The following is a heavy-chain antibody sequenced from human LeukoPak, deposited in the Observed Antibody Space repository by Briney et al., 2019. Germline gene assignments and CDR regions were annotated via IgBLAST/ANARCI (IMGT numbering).Heavy chain of an antibody. Sequence: GGSLRLSCEASGFTFSSYWMSWVRQAPGKGLEWVANIKQDGSEKYYVDSVKGRFTISRDNGKNSLYLQMNSLRAEDTAVYYCARDQSVMGPTTLDYWGQGTLVTVSS. CDR3: ARDQSVMGPTTLDY. J-gene: IGHJ4*02. D-gene: IGHD1-26*01. CDR2: IKQDGSEK. V-gene: IGHV3-7*01. CDR1: GFTFSSYW.